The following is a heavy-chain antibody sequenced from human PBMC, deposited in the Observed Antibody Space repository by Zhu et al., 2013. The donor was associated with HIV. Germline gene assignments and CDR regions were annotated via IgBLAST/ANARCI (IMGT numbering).Heavy chain of an antibody. CDR3: ASTLLWFGELLIGGITPFDY. V-gene: IGHV4-59*08. CDR1: GGSISSYF. J-gene: IGHJ4*02. Sequence: QVQLQESGPGLVKPSETLSLTCTVSGGSISSYFWSWIRQPPGKGLEWLGYIYYTGSTSYNPSLKSRVTISVDTSKNQFSLKLSSVTAADTAVYYCASTLLWFGELLIGGITPFDYWGQGTLVTVSS. CDR2: IYYTGST. D-gene: IGHD3-10*01.